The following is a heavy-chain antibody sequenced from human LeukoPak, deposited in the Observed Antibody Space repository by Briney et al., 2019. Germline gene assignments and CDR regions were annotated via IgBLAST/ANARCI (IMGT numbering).Heavy chain of an antibody. V-gene: IGHV3-30*02. CDR2: IRYDGSNK. CDR3: AKDPAQQLVYYYYYGMDV. D-gene: IGHD6-13*01. CDR1: GFTFSSYG. J-gene: IGHJ6*02. Sequence: GGSLRLSCAASGFTFSSYGTHWVRQAPGKGLGWVAFIRYDGSNKYYADSVKGRFTISRDNSKNTLYLQMNSLRAEDTAVYYCAKDPAQQLVYYYYYGMDVWGQGTTVNVSS.